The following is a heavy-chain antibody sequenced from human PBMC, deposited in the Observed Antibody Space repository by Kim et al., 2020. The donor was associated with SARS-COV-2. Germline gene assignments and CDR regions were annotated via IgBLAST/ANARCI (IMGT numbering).Heavy chain of an antibody. CDR1: GYSFTSYW. J-gene: IGHJ6*02. CDR2: IYPGDSDT. Sequence: GESLKISCKGSGYSFTSYWIGWVRQMPGKGLEWMGIIYPGDSDTRYSPSFQGQVTISADKSISTAYLQWSSLKASDTAMYYCAINRGTDYGDDHQIPANYYYYGMDVWGQGTTVTVSS. D-gene: IGHD4-17*01. V-gene: IGHV5-51*01. CDR3: AINRGTDYGDDHQIPANYYYYGMDV.